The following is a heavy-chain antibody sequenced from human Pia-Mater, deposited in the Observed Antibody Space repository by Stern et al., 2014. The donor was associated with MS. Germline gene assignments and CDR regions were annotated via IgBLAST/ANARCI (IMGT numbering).Heavy chain of an antibody. D-gene: IGHD6-6*01. Sequence: QVQLVQSGSELKKPGASVKVSCRASGYNLTTYAINWVRQSPGQGLEWMGWINTKTGNPTFAQGFTGRFVFSLDTSINTAFLQISSLKAEDSALYYCATWGAGSSPPLFYWGQGTRVTVSS. CDR3: ATWGAGSSPPLFY. CDR1: GYNLTTYA. J-gene: IGHJ4*02. CDR2: INTKTGNP. V-gene: IGHV7-4-1*02.